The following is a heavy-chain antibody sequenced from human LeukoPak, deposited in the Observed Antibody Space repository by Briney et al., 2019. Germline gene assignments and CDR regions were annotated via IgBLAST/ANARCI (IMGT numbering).Heavy chain of an antibody. CDR1: GFTFSRYS. J-gene: IGHJ2*01. CDR2: ISSGSSYR. Sequence: GGSLRLSCSASGFTFSRYSMNWVRQAPGKGLEWVSSISSGSSYRYYADSMKGRFTISRDNAKNSLYLQMNSLRAEDTAVYYCARDGQPYWYFDLWSRGTLVTVSS. V-gene: IGHV3-21*01. CDR3: ARDGQPYWYFDL.